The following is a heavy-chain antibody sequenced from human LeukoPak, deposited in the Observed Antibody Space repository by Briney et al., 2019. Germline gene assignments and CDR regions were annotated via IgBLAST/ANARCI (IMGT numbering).Heavy chain of an antibody. CDR2: INPNSGGT. J-gene: IGHJ3*02. Sequence: ASVKVSCKASGYTFTGYYMHWVRQAPGQGLEWMGWINPNSGGTNYAQKFQGRVTTTRDTSISTAYMELSRLRSDDTAVYYCARGVVKVVPPEGAFDIWGQGTMVTVSS. V-gene: IGHV1-2*02. D-gene: IGHD2-2*01. CDR1: GYTFTGYY. CDR3: ARGVVKVVPPEGAFDI.